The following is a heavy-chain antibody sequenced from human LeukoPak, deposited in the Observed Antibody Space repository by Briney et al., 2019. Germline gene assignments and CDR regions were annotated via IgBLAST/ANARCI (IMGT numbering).Heavy chain of an antibody. J-gene: IGHJ5*02. CDR1: GYTFTDYY. Sequence: ASVKVSCKVSGYTFTDYYMHWVQQAPGKGLEWMGLVDPEDGETIYAEKFQGRVTITADTSTDTAYMELSSLRSEDTAVYYRATGGIAAAGTGNWFDPWGQGTLVTVSS. CDR2: VDPEDGET. CDR3: ATGGIAAAGTGNWFDP. V-gene: IGHV1-69-2*01. D-gene: IGHD6-13*01.